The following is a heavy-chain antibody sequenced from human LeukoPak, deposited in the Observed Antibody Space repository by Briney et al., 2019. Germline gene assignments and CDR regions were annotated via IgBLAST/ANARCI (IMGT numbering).Heavy chain of an antibody. CDR3: ARDSTQRYYYDSSGYYYGGDY. J-gene: IGHJ4*02. V-gene: IGHV1-2*06. CDR1: GYTFTGYY. D-gene: IGHD3-22*01. Sequence: GASVKVSCKASGYTFTGYYMHWVRQAPGQGLEWMGRINPNSGGTNYAQKFQGRVTMTRDTSISTAYMELSRLRSDDTAVYYCARDSTQRYYYDSSGYYYGGDYWGQGTLVTVSS. CDR2: INPNSGGT.